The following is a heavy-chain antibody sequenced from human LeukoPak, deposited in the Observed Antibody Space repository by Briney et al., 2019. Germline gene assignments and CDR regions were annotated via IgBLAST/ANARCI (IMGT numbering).Heavy chain of an antibody. CDR1: GCSFTSYW. J-gene: IGHJ4*02. CDR2: IYPGDSDT. CDR3: ARGGGEIIKYYDILTGYYSVDY. Sequence: GESLKISCKGSGCSFTSYWIGWVRQMPGKGLEWMGVIYPGDSDTRYSPSFQGQVTISADKSISTAYLQWSSLKASDTAMYYCARGGGEIIKYYDILTGYYSVDYWGQGTLVTVSS. V-gene: IGHV5-51*01. D-gene: IGHD3-9*01.